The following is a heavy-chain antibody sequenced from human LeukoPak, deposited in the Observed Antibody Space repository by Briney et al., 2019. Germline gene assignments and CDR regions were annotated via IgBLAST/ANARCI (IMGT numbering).Heavy chain of an antibody. CDR3: AKISDRSGGYRPFDS. CDR1: GFTFSSYG. Sequence: GRSLRLSCAASGFTFSSYGMHWVRKAPGKGLEWVAVISYDGSNKYYADSVKGRFTISRDNSKNTLYLQMNSLRAEDTAVYYCAKISDRSGGYRPFDSWGQGTLVPVSP. CDR2: ISYDGSNK. J-gene: IGHJ4*02. V-gene: IGHV3-30*18. D-gene: IGHD3-10*01.